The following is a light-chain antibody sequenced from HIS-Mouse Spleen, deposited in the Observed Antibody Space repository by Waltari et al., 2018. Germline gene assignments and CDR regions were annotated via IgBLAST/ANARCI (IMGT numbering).Light chain of an antibody. J-gene: IGLJ2*01. CDR2: EDS. V-gene: IGLV3-10*01. CDR1: ALPKKY. Sequence: SYELTQPHSVSVSPGQTARITCSGDALPKKYAYWYQQKSGQAPVLLIYEDSKRPSGIPERFSGSSSGTMATLTISGAQVEDEADYYCYSTDSSGNHRVFGGGTKLTVL. CDR3: YSTDSSGNHRV.